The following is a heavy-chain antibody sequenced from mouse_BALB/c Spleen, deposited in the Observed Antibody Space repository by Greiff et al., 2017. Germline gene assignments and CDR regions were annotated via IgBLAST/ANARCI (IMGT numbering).Heavy chain of an antibody. CDR3: ATLGGNYWFAY. D-gene: IGHD2-1*01. Sequence: EVMLVESGGGLVQPGGSLKLSCAASGFTFSSYGMSWVRQTPDKRLELVATINSNGGSTYYPDSVKGRFTISRDNAKNTLYLQMSSLKSEDTAMYYCATLGGNYWFAYWGQGTLVTVSA. CDR1: GFTFSSYG. V-gene: IGHV5-6-3*01. CDR2: INSNGGST. J-gene: IGHJ3*01.